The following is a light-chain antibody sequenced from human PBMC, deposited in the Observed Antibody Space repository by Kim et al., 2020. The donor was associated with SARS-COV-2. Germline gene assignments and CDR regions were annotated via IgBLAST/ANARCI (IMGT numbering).Light chain of an antibody. Sequence: SASVGDRVTSTCRASQDVGTWLAWYQQKPGKAPKLVISKTSTLATGVPSRFSGSGSGTEFTLTITSLQPDDFASYYCHQYHSYSTFGQGTKVDIK. CDR3: HQYHSYST. V-gene: IGKV1-5*03. CDR2: KTS. J-gene: IGKJ1*01. CDR1: QDVGTW.